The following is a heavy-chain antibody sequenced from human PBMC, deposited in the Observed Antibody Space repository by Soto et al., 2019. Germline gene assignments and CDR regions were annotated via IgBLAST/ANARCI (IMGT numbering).Heavy chain of an antibody. J-gene: IGHJ3*02. V-gene: IGHV3-30*18. CDR2: ISHDGSNK. CDR1: GFTFSSYV. D-gene: IGHD2-2*01. Sequence: QVQLVQSGGGVVQPGRSLRLSCAASGFTFSSYVTHWVRQAPGKGLEWVAAISHDGSNKYYADSVKGRFTISRDNSKNTLYLQMNSQRTEDTAVYYCAKGGPDCARTTCYLLVAFDIWGQGTMVTVSS. CDR3: AKGGPDCARTTCYLLVAFDI.